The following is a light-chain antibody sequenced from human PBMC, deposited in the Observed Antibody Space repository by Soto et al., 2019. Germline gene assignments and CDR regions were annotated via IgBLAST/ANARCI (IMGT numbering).Light chain of an antibody. CDR1: SSDISTYDY. Sequence: QSALTQPASVSGSPGQSITISCTGTSSDISTYDYVSWYQQHPGKPPKLMIFEVSNRPSGVSHRFSGSKSGNTASLAISGLQAEDEGDYYCSSYRRGSTLWVFGGGTMVTVL. V-gene: IGLV2-14*01. CDR2: EVS. J-gene: IGLJ3*02. CDR3: SSYRRGSTLWV.